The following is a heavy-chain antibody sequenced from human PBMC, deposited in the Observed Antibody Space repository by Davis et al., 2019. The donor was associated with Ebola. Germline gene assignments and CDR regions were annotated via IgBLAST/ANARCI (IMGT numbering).Heavy chain of an antibody. CDR2: IRSKANSYAT. J-gene: IGHJ6*02. D-gene: IGHD4-17*01. CDR3: TSLDYGDYDYYGMDV. V-gene: IGHV3-73*01. Sequence: GESLKISCAASGFTFSGSAMHWVRQASGKGLEWVGRIRSKANSYATAYAASVKGRFTISRDDSKNTAYLQMNSLKTEDTAVYYCTSLDYGDYDYYGMDVWGQGTTVTVSS. CDR1: GFTFSGSA.